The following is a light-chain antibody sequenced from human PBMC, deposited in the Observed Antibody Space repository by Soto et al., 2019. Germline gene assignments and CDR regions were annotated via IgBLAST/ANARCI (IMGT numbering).Light chain of an antibody. Sequence: EIVMTQSPATLSVSPGERATLSCTASQSVSSNLAWYQQKPGQAPTLLISGVSTRATGIPARFSGSGSGTEFTLTLSSLQSEDFAVYYCQQYNTWPKTFGQGTQVEIK. CDR1: QSVSSN. CDR2: GVS. V-gene: IGKV3-15*01. J-gene: IGKJ1*01. CDR3: QQYNTWPKT.